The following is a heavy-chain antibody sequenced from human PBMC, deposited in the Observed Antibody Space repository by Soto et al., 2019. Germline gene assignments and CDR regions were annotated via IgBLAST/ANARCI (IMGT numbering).Heavy chain of an antibody. D-gene: IGHD3-9*01. CDR2: ISAYKGDT. CDR3: VLGGMETGYYRDMDY. J-gene: IGHJ4*02. V-gene: IGHV1-18*04. Sequence: QDHLVQSGAEVKKPGASAKVSCKASGYTFKNYGISWVRQAPGRDLERVAWISAYKGDTSYAQDFQGRFTVTTETVTNTAYMERRSLRPDDTAVYFCVLGGMETGYYRDMDYWGQGTLVSVSS. CDR1: GYTFKNYG.